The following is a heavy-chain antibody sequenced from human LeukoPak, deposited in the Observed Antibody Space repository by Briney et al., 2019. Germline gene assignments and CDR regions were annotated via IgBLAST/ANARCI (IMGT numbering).Heavy chain of an antibody. CDR3: AKDERRITMIVVVITNVVFDY. CDR2: IYYSGST. D-gene: IGHD3-22*01. Sequence: PSETLSLTCTVSGGSISSYYWSWIRQPPGKGLEWIGYIYYSGSTNYNPSLKSRVTISVDTSKNQFSLKLSSVTAADTAVYYCAKDERRITMIVVVITNVVFDYWGQGTLVTVSS. V-gene: IGHV4-59*01. CDR1: GGSISSYY. J-gene: IGHJ4*02.